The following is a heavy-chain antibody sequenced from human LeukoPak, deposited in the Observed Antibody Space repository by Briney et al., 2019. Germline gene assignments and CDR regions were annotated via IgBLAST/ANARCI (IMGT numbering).Heavy chain of an antibody. CDR1: GFTFSSYW. CDR3: FAPRHLNY. Sequence: GGSLRLSCAASGFTFSSYWMSWVRQAPGRGLEWIGRIRTNAEGERKDYAATVRGRFTISRDDSRNTLFLHMNGLKTEDTGLYYCFAPRHLNYWGQGALVTVSS. D-gene: IGHD1-1*01. J-gene: IGHJ4*02. CDR2: IRTNAEGERK. V-gene: IGHV3-15*01.